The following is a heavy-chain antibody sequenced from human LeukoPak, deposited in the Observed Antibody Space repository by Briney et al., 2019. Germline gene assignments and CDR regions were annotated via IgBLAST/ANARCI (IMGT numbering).Heavy chain of an antibody. CDR2: ISYDGSNK. J-gene: IGHJ3*02. Sequence: GGSLRLSCAASGFTFSSYAMHWVRQAPGKGLEWAAVISYDGSNKYYADSVKGRFTISRDNSKNTLYLQMNSLRAEDTAVYYCARGGYDSSGYGPGAFDIWGQGTMVTVSS. D-gene: IGHD3-22*01. CDR3: ARGGYDSSGYGPGAFDI. V-gene: IGHV3-30*01. CDR1: GFTFSSYA.